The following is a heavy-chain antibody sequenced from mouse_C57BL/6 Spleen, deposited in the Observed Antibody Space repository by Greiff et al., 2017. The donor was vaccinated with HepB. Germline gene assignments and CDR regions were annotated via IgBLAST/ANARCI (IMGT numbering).Heavy chain of an antibody. CDR2: INPYNGDT. CDR3: ARGYSNFYYAMDY. Sequence: VQLQQSGPELVKPGDSVKISCKASGYSFTGYFMNWVMQSHGKSLEWIGRINPYNGDTFYNQKFKGKATLTVDKSSSTAHMELRSLTSEDSAVYDCARGYSNFYYAMDYWGQGTSVTVSS. D-gene: IGHD2-5*01. CDR1: GYSFTGYF. V-gene: IGHV1-20*01. J-gene: IGHJ4*01.